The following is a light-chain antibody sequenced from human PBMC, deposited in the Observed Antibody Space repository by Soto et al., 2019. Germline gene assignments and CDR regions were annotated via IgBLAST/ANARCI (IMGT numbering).Light chain of an antibody. CDR1: QDIKNE. CDR2: AAS. V-gene: IGKV1-6*01. J-gene: IGKJ1*01. Sequence: AIPMTQSPSSLSASVGDRGTITCRASQDIKNELGWYQQKPGKAPNVLIYAASTLLSGVPSRFSGAGSGTDFTLTISSLQPEDFATYYCLQDHNYPRTFGQGTRVEIK. CDR3: LQDHNYPRT.